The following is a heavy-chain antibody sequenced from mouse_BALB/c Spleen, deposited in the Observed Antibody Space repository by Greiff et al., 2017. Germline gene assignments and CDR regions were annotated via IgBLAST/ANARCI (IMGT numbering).Heavy chain of an antibody. Sequence: EVQRVESGGGLVQPGGSLKLSCAASGFTFSSYTMSWVRQTPEKRLEWVAYISNGGGSTYYPDTVKGRFTISRDNATNTLYLQMSSLKSEDTAMYYCARQAYGSSYGFDYWGQGTTLTVSS. CDR3: ARQAYGSSYGFDY. D-gene: IGHD1-1*01. CDR2: ISNGGGST. CDR1: GFTFSSYT. J-gene: IGHJ2*01. V-gene: IGHV5-12-2*01.